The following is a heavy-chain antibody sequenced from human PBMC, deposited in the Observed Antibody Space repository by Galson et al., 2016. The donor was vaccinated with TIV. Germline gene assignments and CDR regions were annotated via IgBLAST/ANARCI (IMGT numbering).Heavy chain of an antibody. CDR3: ARARAHCSSTSCYGNWFDP. V-gene: IGHV4-61*02. CDR2: IYTSGST. CDR1: GGSISSGSYY. J-gene: IGHJ5*02. D-gene: IGHD2-2*01. Sequence: TLSLTCTVSGGSISSGSYYWSWIRQPAGKGLEWIGRIYTSGSTNYNPSLTSRVTISVDTSKNQFSLKLSSVTAADTAVYYCARARAHCSSTSCYGNWFDPWGQGTLVTVSS.